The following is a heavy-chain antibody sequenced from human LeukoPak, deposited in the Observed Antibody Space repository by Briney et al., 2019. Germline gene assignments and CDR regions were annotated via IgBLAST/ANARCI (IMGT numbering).Heavy chain of an antibody. CDR3: ARGVNSGYFDY. CDR1: GGSFSDYY. CDR2: INHSGST. D-gene: IGHD1-26*01. Sequence: SETLSLTCAVYGGSFSDYYWSWIRQPPGKGLEWIGEINHSGSTNYNPSLKSRVTISVDTSKSQFSLKLTSVTAADTAVYYCARGVNSGYFDYCGQGTLVTVSS. V-gene: IGHV4-34*01. J-gene: IGHJ4*02.